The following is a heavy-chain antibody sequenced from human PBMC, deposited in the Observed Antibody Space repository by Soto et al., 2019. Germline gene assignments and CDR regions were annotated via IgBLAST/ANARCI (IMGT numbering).Heavy chain of an antibody. CDR1: GGTFSRYA. V-gene: IGHV1-69*01. J-gene: IGHJ4*02. Sequence: QVQLVQSGAEVKKPGSSLKVSCKASGGTFSRYAISWVRQAPGQGLEWMGGMIPIFGAANYAQKFQGRVTITADEATSTAYMGLSSLRSEDTAVYYCALGLESEYYYDRSGYQPFDYWGQGTLVTVCS. CDR2: MIPIFGAA. D-gene: IGHD3-22*01. CDR3: ALGLESEYYYDRSGYQPFDY.